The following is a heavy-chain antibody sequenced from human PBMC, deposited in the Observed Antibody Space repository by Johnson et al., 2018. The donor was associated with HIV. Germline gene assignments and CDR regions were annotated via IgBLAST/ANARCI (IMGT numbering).Heavy chain of an antibody. J-gene: IGHJ3*02. CDR2: ISYDGSNK. CDR3: AREVDGFDI. Sequence: QVQLVESGGGVVQPGRSLRLSCAGSGFTFSSYGMHWVRQAPGKGLEWVAVISYDGSNKYYADSVKGRFTISRDNSKNTLYLHMNSLRAEDTAVYYCAREVDGFDIWGQGTMVTVSS. CDR1: GFTFSSYG. V-gene: IGHV3-30*03.